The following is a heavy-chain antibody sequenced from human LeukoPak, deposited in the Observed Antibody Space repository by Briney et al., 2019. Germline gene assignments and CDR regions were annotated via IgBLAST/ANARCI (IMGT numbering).Heavy chain of an antibody. J-gene: IGHJ4*02. V-gene: IGHV1-18*01. Sequence: GASVKVSCKASGYTFTSYGISWVRQAPGQGLEWMGWISAYNGNTNYAQKLQGRVTMTTDTSASTAYMELRSLRSDDTAVYYCARDFSWSSSPHYGVNYFDYWGQGTLVTVSS. D-gene: IGHD4/OR15-4a*01. CDR2: ISAYNGNT. CDR1: GYTFTSYG. CDR3: ARDFSWSSSPHYGVNYFDY.